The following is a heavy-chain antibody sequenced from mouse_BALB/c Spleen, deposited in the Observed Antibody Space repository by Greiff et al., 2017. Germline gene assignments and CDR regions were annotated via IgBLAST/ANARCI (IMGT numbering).Heavy chain of an antibody. CDR1: GFSLSTSGMG. V-gene: IGHV8-8*01. Sequence: QVTLKVCGPGILQPSQTLSLTCSFSGFSLSTSGMGVGWIRQPSGKGLEWLAHIWWDDDKRYNPALKSRLTISKDTSSNQVFLKIASVDTADTATYYCARIPYDLDGGFAYWGQGTLVTVSA. CDR2: IWWDDDK. J-gene: IGHJ3*01. CDR3: ARIPYDLDGGFAY. D-gene: IGHD2-3*01.